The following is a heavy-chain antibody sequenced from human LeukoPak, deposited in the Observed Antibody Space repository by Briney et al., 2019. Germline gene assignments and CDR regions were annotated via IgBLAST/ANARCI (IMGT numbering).Heavy chain of an antibody. CDR3: ARVLSREGYFDY. CDR1: GYTFTNYG. V-gene: IGHV1-18*01. J-gene: IGHJ4*02. Sequence: ASVKVSCKASGYTFTNYGINWVRQAPGQGLEWMGWISGYNGDINYAQRLQGRVTMTTDTSTTTAYMELRSLSSDDTAVYYCARVLSREGYFDYWGQGTLVTVSS. D-gene: IGHD5-24*01. CDR2: ISGYNGDI.